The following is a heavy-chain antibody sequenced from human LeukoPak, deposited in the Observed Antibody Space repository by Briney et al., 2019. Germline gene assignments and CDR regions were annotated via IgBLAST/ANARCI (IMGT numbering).Heavy chain of an antibody. Sequence: GGSLRLSCAASGFTFSSYSMNWVRQAPGKGLEWVSSISSSSSYIYYADSVKGRFTISRDNAKNSLYLQMNSLRAEDTAVYYCARSFDFEWACTDYWGQGTLDTVSS. CDR1: GFTFSSYS. CDR2: ISSSSSYI. V-gene: IGHV3-21*01. D-gene: IGHD3-9*01. CDR3: ARSFDFEWACTDY. J-gene: IGHJ4*02.